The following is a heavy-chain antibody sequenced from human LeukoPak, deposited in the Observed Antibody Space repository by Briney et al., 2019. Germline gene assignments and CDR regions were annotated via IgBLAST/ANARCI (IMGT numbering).Heavy chain of an antibody. V-gene: IGHV1-69*04. CDR3: ARAGVYCGSTSCSYNWFDP. D-gene: IGHD2-2*01. CDR2: IIPILGIA. CDR1: GGTFSSYA. Sequence: SVKVSCKASGGTFSSYAISWVREAPGQGLEWMGRIIPILGIANYAQKFQGRVTITADKSTSTAYMELSSLRSEDTAVYYCARAGVYCGSTSCSYNWFDPWGQGTLVTVSS. J-gene: IGHJ5*02.